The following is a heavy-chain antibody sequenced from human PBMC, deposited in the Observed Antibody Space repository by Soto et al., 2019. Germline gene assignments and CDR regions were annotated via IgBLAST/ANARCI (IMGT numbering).Heavy chain of an antibody. CDR3: ARDKGRQSGVVVVAATPSYNWFDP. V-gene: IGHV1-69*01. CDR2: IIPIFGTA. CDR1: GGTFSSYA. D-gene: IGHD2-15*01. Sequence: QVQLVQSGAEVKKPGSSVKVSCKASGGTFSSYAISWVRQAPGQGLEWMGGIIPIFGTANYAQKFQGRVKITADESTSTDYMELSSLRSEDTAVYYCARDKGRQSGVVVVAATPSYNWFDPWGQGTLVTVSS. J-gene: IGHJ5*02.